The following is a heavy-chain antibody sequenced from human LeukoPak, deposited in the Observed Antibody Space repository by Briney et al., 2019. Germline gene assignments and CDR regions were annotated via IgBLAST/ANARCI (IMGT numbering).Heavy chain of an antibody. V-gene: IGHV3-21*01. Sequence: GGSLRLSCAASGFDFSTYSINWVRQAAGKGLEWVSSIGSSSSNIYYADSVKGRFTISRDNAKNSLYLQMNSLRAEDTAVYYCARDPRYYYDSSGYYYVGYMDVWGKGTTVTVSS. CDR1: GFDFSTYS. J-gene: IGHJ6*03. CDR2: IGSSSSNI. CDR3: ARDPRYYYDSSGYYYVGYMDV. D-gene: IGHD3-22*01.